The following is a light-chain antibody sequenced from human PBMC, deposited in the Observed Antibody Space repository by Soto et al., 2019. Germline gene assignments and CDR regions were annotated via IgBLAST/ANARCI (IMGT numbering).Light chain of an antibody. CDR1: QSVSSNY. Sequence: EIVLTQSPGTLSLSPGERATLSCRASQSVSSNYLAWYRRKPGQAPRLLIYGASNRATDIPGRFSGSGSGTDFTLTITSLEPEDSAVYYCQQYGSSPPTFGPGTRVEIK. CDR2: GAS. CDR3: QQYGSSPPT. J-gene: IGKJ1*01. V-gene: IGKV3-20*01.